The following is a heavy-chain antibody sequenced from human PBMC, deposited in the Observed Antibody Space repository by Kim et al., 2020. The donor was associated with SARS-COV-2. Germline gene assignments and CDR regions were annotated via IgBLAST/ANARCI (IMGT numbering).Heavy chain of an antibody. Sequence: GGSLRHSCAASGFTFSSYGMHWVRQAPGKGLEWVAVISYDGSNKYYADSVKGRFTISRDNSKNTLYLQMNSLRAEDTAVYYCAKDRPGYSYGMDVWGQGT. V-gene: IGHV3-30*18. D-gene: IGHD2-15*01. CDR3: AKDRPGYSYGMDV. CDR2: ISYDGSNK. J-gene: IGHJ6*02. CDR1: GFTFSSYG.